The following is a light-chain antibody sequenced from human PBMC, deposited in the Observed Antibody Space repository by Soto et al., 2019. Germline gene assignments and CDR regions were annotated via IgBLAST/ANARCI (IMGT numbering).Light chain of an antibody. CDR2: GNS. CDR3: QSYDSSLSAYV. V-gene: IGLV1-40*01. J-gene: IGLJ1*01. Sequence: QSVLTQPPSVSGAPGQRVTISCTGSSSNIGAGFDVHWYQQLPGTAPKLLVYGNSNRPSGVTDRFSGSKSGTSASLAVTGLQAEDEADYYCQSYDSSLSAYVFGTGTKLTVL. CDR1: SSNIGAGFD.